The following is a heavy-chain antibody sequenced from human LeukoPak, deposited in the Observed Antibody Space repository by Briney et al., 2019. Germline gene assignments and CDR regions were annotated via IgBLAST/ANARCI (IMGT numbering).Heavy chain of an antibody. D-gene: IGHD6-13*01. CDR3: ANLIAAAGFYFDY. V-gene: IGHV3-23*01. J-gene: IGHJ4*02. CDR1: GFTFSSYA. Sequence: PGGSLRLACAASGFTFSSYAMSWVRQAPGNGLEWVSAISGSGGNTYYADSVKGRFTISRDNSKNTLYLQMNSLRAEDTAVYYCANLIAAAGFYFDYWGQGTLVTVSS. CDR2: ISGSGGNT.